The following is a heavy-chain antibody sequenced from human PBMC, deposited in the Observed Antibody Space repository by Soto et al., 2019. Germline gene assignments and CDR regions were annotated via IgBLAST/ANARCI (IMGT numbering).Heavy chain of an antibody. Sequence: GGSLRLSCAASGFTLSSYAMSWVRQAPGKGLEWVSAISGSGGSTYYADSVKGRFTISRDNSKNTLYLQMNSLRAEDTAVYYCAKEPHGDYYYYYMDVWGKGTTVTVSS. D-gene: IGHD4-17*01. V-gene: IGHV3-23*01. J-gene: IGHJ6*03. CDR1: GFTLSSYA. CDR3: AKEPHGDYYYYYMDV. CDR2: ISGSGGST.